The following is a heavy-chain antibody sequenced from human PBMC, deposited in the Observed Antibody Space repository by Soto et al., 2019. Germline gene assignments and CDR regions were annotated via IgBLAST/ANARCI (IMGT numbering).Heavy chain of an antibody. Sequence: GGSLRLSCAASGFTFSSYGMHWVRQAPGKGLEWVAVISYDGSNKYYADSVKGRFTISRDNSKNTLYLQMNSLRAEDTAVYYCAKSGAAGPNNFDYWGQGTLVTVSS. J-gene: IGHJ4*02. CDR2: ISYDGSNK. CDR1: GFTFSSYG. CDR3: AKSGAAGPNNFDY. V-gene: IGHV3-30*18. D-gene: IGHD6-13*01.